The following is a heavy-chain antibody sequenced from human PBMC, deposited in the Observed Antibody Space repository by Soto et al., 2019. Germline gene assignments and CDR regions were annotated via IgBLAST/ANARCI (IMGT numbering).Heavy chain of an antibody. D-gene: IGHD5-12*01. CDR1: GDTLNNYA. Sequence: QVQLVQSGAEVKKPGSSVKVSCKASGDTLNNYAINWVRQAPGQGLEWMGGILSIFKTPTYAQKFQGRVTIAADESTSTAYMEVSSLRSDDTAVYFCANLASGGYFFQYWRQGTLVTVSS. CDR3: ANLASGGYFFQY. J-gene: IGHJ4*02. V-gene: IGHV1-69*01. CDR2: ILSIFKTP.